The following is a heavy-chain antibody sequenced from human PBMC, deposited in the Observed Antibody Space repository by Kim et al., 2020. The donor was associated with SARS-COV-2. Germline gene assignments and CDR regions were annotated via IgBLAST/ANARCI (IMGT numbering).Heavy chain of an antibody. CDR1: GYTFTSHT. CDR2: INTGYGNT. D-gene: IGHD3-10*01. CDR3: ARSQGGSYYYYYSLDV. J-gene: IGHJ6*02. V-gene: IGHV1-3*04. Sequence: ASVKVSCKASGYTFTSHTIRWVRQAPGQGLEWMGWINTGYGNTKYSQNFQDRVTITRDTSASTAYMELSSLRSEDTAVYYCARSQGGSYYYYYSLDVWGQGTTVTVSS.